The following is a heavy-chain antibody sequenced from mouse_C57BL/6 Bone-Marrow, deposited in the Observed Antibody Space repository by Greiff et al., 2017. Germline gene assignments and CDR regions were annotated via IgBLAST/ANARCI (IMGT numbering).Heavy chain of an antibody. Sequence: LEESGPELVKPGASVKISCKASGYSFTDYNMNWVKQSNGKSLEWIGVINPNYGTTSYNQKFKGKATLTVDQSSSTAYMQLNSLTSEDSAVYYCALYYYGMGAMDYWGQGTSVTVSS. J-gene: IGHJ4*01. D-gene: IGHD1-1*01. CDR1: GYSFTDYN. V-gene: IGHV1-39*01. CDR3: ALYYYGMGAMDY. CDR2: INPNYGTT.